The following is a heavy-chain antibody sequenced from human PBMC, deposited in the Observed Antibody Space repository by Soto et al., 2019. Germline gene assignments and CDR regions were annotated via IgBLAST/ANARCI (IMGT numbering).Heavy chain of an antibody. V-gene: IGHV4-31*03. CDR1: GGSISSSSYY. Sequence: SETLSLTCTVSGGSISSSSYYWGWIRQHPGKGLEWIGYIYYSGSTYYNPSLKSRVTISVDTSKNQFSLKLSSVTAADTAVYYCARDNPRYYYGMDVWGQGTTVTVSS. J-gene: IGHJ6*02. CDR2: IYYSGST. CDR3: ARDNPRYYYGMDV.